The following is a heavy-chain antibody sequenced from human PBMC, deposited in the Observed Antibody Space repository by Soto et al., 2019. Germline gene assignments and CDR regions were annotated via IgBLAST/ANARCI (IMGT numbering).Heavy chain of an antibody. CDR3: ARRGRYFDWLLPYGMDV. CDR2: IYPGDSDT. V-gene: IGHV5-51*01. CDR1: GYSFTSYW. Sequence: PGESLKISCKGSGYSFTSYWIGWVRQMPGKGLEWMGIIYPGDSDTRYSPSFQGQVTISADKSISTAYLQWSSLKASDTAMYYCARRGRYFDWLLPYGMDVWGQGTTVTVSS. D-gene: IGHD3-9*01. J-gene: IGHJ6*02.